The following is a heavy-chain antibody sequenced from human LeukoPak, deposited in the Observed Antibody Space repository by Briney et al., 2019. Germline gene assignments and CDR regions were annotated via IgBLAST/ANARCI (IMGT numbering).Heavy chain of an antibody. CDR3: ARVNSGSYLPYYYYYMDV. V-gene: IGHV3-30*02. J-gene: IGHJ6*03. CDR1: GFTFSSYG. CDR2: IRYDGSNK. Sequence: GGSLRLSCAASGFTFSSYGMHWVRQAPGKGLEWVAFIRYDGSNKYYADSVKGRFTISRDNAKNSLYLQMNSLRAEDTAVYYCARVNSGSYLPYYYYYMDVWGKGTTVTVSS. D-gene: IGHD1-26*01.